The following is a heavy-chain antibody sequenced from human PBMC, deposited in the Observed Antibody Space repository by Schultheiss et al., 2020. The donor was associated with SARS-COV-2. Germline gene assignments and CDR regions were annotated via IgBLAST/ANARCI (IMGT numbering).Heavy chain of an antibody. Sequence: GGSLRLSCAASGFTFSSYSMHWVRQAPGKGLEWVAVISYDGSNRYYADSVKGRFTISRDNSKNTLYLQMNSLRAEDTAVYYCAKQALLYECHWFDSWGQGTMVTVSS. CDR2: ISYDGSNR. J-gene: IGHJ5*01. CDR1: GFTFSSYS. CDR3: AKQALLYECHWFDS. V-gene: IGHV3-30*18. D-gene: IGHD2-2*02.